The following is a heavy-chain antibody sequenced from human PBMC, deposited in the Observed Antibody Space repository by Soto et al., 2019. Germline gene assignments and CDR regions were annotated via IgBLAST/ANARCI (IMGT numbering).Heavy chain of an antibody. Sequence: EVQLVESGGGSVQPGGSLRLSCAASGFTFSSHDMHWVRQVTGKGVEWVSGIDSAGDAKYPASVKGRFTISRENAKNSLYLQMNSLRAEDTAMYYCTRGGIWGVSWNWFDTWGQGTLVTVSS. J-gene: IGHJ5*02. CDR2: IDSAGDA. CDR1: GFTFSSHD. CDR3: TRGGIWGVSWNWFDT. V-gene: IGHV3-13*01. D-gene: IGHD3-10*01.